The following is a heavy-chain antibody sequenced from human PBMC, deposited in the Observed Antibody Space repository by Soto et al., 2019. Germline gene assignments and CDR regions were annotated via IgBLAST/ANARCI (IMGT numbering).Heavy chain of an antibody. J-gene: IGHJ6*02. CDR2: ISYDGSDK. CDR1: GFSFNNSC. Sequence: GGSLRLTCRVSGFSFNNSCMGWVRQAPGEWLEWMAVISYDGSDKYYADSVKGRVIISRDNSKNTLNLDMNSLRAEDTDTYYCVNDRVPGAYGNYYGMDVWGQGTTVTVSS. V-gene: IGHV3-30*18. CDR3: VNDRVPGAYGNYYGMDV. D-gene: IGHD5-12*01.